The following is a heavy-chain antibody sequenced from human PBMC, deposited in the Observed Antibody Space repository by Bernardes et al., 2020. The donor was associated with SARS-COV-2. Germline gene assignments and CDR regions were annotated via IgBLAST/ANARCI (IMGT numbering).Heavy chain of an antibody. CDR3: ARGRYSGSLDY. V-gene: IGHV4-59*01. Sequence: TLSLTCNVSGDSIRNYHWSWIRQPPGKGLEWIGYIFYSGTTNYNPSLEGRASISVDSSKNQFSLKLTSVSAADTAFFYCARGRYSGSLDYWGQGILVTVSS. J-gene: IGHJ4*02. CDR2: IFYSGTT. CDR1: GDSIRNYH. D-gene: IGHD1-26*01.